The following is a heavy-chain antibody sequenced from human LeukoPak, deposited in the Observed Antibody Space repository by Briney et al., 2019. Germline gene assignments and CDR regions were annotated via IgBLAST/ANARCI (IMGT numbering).Heavy chain of an antibody. Sequence: SVKVSCKASGGTFSSYAISWVRQAPGQGLEWVGGIIPIFGTANYAQKFQGRVTITADESTSTAYMELSSLRSEDTAVYYCARISYYDFWSGYSWGQGTLVTVSS. CDR3: ARISYYDFWSGYS. J-gene: IGHJ4*02. CDR1: GGTFSSYA. D-gene: IGHD3-3*01. V-gene: IGHV1-69*13. CDR2: IIPIFGTA.